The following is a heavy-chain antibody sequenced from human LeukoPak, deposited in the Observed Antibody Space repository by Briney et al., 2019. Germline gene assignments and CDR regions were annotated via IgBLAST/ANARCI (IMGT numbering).Heavy chain of an antibody. V-gene: IGHV3-74*01. CDR1: GFTFSSYW. CDR3: ARAYYYDSSGYYTQ. Sequence: GGSLRLSCAASGFTFSSYWMHWVRQAPGKGLVWVSRINSDGSSTSYADSVKGRFTISRDNAKNTLYLQMNSLRAEDTAVYYYARAYYYDSSGYYTQWGQGTLVTVSS. J-gene: IGHJ4*02. D-gene: IGHD3-22*01. CDR2: INSDGSST.